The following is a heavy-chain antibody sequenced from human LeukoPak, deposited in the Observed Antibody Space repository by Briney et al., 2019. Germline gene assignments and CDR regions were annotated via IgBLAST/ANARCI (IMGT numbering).Heavy chain of an antibody. CDR3: ARASLWFGELAAFDY. V-gene: IGHV1-2*02. CDR2: INPNSGGT. J-gene: IGHJ4*02. D-gene: IGHD3-10*01. Sequence: GASVKVSCKASGYTFTGYYMHCVRQAPGQGLEWMGWINPNSGGTNYAQKFQGRVTMTRDTSISTAYMELRRLRSDDTAVYYCARASLWFGELAAFDYWGQGTLVTVSS. CDR1: GYTFTGYY.